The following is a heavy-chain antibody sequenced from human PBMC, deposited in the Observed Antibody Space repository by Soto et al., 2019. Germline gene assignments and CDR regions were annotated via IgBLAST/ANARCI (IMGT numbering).Heavy chain of an antibody. Sequence: PSETLSLTCAVYGGSFSGYYWSWIRQPPGKGLEWIGEINHSGSTNYNPSLKSRVTISLDTSKNQISLKLSSVTAADTAEYYCARGTVTSGRTFFAHWGQGTLVTVS. V-gene: IGHV4-34*01. CDR1: GGSFSGYY. J-gene: IGHJ4*02. CDR2: INHSGST. CDR3: ARGTVTSGRTFFAH. D-gene: IGHD2-2*01.